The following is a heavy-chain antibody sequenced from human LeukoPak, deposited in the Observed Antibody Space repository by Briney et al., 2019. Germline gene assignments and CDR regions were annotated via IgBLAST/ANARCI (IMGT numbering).Heavy chain of an antibody. CDR1: GGSISSGGYY. CDR3: ARVVDSSGYSNPDY. V-gene: IGHV4-31*03. Sequence: SETLSLTCTVSGGSISSGGYYWSWIRQHPGKGLEWIGYIYYSGSTYYNPSLKSRVTISVDTSKNQFSLKLSSVTASDTAVYYCARVVDSSGYSNPDYWGQGTLVTVSS. D-gene: IGHD3-22*01. CDR2: IYYSGST. J-gene: IGHJ4*02.